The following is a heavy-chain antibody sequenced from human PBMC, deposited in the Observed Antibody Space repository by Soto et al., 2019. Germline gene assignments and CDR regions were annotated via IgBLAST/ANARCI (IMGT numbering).Heavy chain of an antibody. CDR1: GSTFTSYS. Sequence: GGSLRLSCAASGSTFTSYSMNWVRQAPGKGLEWVSSISSSSSYIYYADSVKGRFTISRDNAKNSLYLQMNSLRAEDTAVYYCARVPTISDYWGQGPLVTVSS. D-gene: IGHD3-3*01. V-gene: IGHV3-21*01. CDR2: ISSSSSYI. J-gene: IGHJ4*02. CDR3: ARVPTISDY.